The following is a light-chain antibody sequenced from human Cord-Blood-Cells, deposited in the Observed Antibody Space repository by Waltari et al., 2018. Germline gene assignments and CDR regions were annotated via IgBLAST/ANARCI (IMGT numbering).Light chain of an antibody. J-gene: IGKJ4*01. V-gene: IGKV3-11*01. CDR2: DAS. CDR3: QQRSNWPLT. CDR1: QSVSSY. Sequence: IVLTQPPATLSLSPGERATLPCRASQSVSSYLAWYQQKPGQPPRLLIYDASNRATGIPARFSGSGSGTDFTLTISSLEPEDFAVYYCQQRSNWPLTFGGGTKVEIK.